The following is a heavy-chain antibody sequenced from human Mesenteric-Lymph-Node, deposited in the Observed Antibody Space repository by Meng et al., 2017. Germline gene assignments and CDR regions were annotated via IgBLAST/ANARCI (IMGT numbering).Heavy chain of an antibody. J-gene: IGHJ4*02. Sequence: GESLKISCAASGFTFTDSYMTWVRQAPGKGLEWVASINQEGSEKYYVDSVKGRFTISRDNAKNSLYLQMNSLRDEDTAVYYCARDLDYWGPGTLVTVSS. CDR2: INQEGSEK. CDR3: ARDLDY. CDR1: GFTFTDSY. V-gene: IGHV3-7*01.